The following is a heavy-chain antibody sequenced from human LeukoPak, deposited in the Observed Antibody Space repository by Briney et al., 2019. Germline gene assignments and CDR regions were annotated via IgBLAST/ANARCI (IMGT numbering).Heavy chain of an antibody. CDR2: IRSSTSYI. V-gene: IGHV3-21*01. CDR3: ASAVYASTSL. J-gene: IGHJ4*02. CDR1: GFPFSSYG. D-gene: IGHD2-8*01. Sequence: GGSLRLSCAASGFPFSSYGMNWVRQAPGKGLEWVSFIRSSTSYIYYADSVKGRFTISRDNVKNSLYLQMNSLRAEDAAVYYCASAVYASTSLWGQGTLVTVSS.